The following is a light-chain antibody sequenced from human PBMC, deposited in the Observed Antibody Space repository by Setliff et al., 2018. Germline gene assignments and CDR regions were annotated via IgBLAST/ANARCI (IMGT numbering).Light chain of an antibody. CDR3: AAWDDSLSGHVV. V-gene: IGLV1-47*01. Sequence: QSVLTQPPSASGTPGQRVTISCSGSTSNIGSNYVYWYQHLPGTAPKLLIYRNDQRPSGVPDRFSASKSGTSVSLAISGLRSEDEADYYCAAWDDSLSGHVVFGGG. CDR2: RND. J-gene: IGLJ2*01. CDR1: TSNIGSNY.